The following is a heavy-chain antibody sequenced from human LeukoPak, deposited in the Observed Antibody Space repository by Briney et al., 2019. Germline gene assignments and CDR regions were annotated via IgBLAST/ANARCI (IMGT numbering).Heavy chain of an antibody. Sequence: GGSLRLSCVASGFTFSSYAMHWVRQAPGKGLEFVSGISSNGGSTYYANSVKGRFTISRDNSKNTLYLQMGSLSAEDMAVYYCARAEGPVYGGYSFSGYWGQGTLVTVSS. D-gene: IGHD3-22*01. CDR1: GFTFSSYA. J-gene: IGHJ4*02. CDR2: ISSNGGST. CDR3: ARAEGPVYGGYSFSGY. V-gene: IGHV3-64*01.